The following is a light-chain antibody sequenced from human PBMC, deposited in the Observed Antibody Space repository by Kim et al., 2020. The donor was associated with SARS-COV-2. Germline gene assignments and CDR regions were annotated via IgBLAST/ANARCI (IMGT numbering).Light chain of an antibody. CDR3: TSYAGTNSYV. V-gene: IGLV2-8*01. J-gene: IGLJ1*01. CDR2: EVS. Sequence: GQSVTSSCTGTSSDVGGYNYVSWYQQHPGKAPKLMIYEVSKRPSGVPDRFSGSKSGNTASLTVSGLQAEDEADYYCTSYAGTNSYVFGTGTQLTVL. CDR1: SSDVGGYNY.